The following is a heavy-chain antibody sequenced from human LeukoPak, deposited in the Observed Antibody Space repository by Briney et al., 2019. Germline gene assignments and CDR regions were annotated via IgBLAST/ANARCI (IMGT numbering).Heavy chain of an antibody. J-gene: IGHJ4*02. CDR2: INQVASEK. V-gene: IGHV3-7*04. D-gene: IGHD3-10*01. CDR1: GFTISFYW. Sequence: GGSLRLSCAASGFTISFYWMSWVRQAPGKGLEWVANINQVASEKNYVDSAKGRFTISRDNAKNSLYLQMNSVRTEDTAMYYCVRDGGYYGPDSWGQGALVSVSS. CDR3: VRDGGYYGPDS.